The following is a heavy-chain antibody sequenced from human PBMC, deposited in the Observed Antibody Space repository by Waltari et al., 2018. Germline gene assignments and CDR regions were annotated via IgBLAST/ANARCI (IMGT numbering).Heavy chain of an antibody. J-gene: IGHJ2*01. CDR1: GGSISSSSYY. Sequence: QLQLQESGPGLVKPSETLSLTCTVSGGSISSSSYYWGWSRQPPGTGLEWIGSIYYSRSTYYNPSLKSRVTISVDTSKNQFSLKLSSVTAADTAVYYCARHPAMTIMLWYFDLWGRGTLVTVSS. CDR2: IYYSRST. CDR3: ARHPAMTIMLWYFDL. D-gene: IGHD2-8*01. V-gene: IGHV4-39*01.